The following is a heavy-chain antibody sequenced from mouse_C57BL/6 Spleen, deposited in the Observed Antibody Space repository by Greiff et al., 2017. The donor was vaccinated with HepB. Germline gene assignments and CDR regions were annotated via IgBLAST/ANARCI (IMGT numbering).Heavy chain of an antibody. D-gene: IGHD1-1*01. Sequence: VNVVESGPGLVAPSQSLSITCTVSGFSLTSYGVHWVRQPPGKGLEWLVVLWSDGSTTYNSALKSRLSISKDNSKSQVVLKMNSRQTDDTAMYYCARHIYYGSPYAMDYWGQGTSVTVSS. CDR2: LWSDGST. J-gene: IGHJ4*01. CDR3: ARHIYYGSPYAMDY. CDR1: GFSLTSYG. V-gene: IGHV2-6-1*01.